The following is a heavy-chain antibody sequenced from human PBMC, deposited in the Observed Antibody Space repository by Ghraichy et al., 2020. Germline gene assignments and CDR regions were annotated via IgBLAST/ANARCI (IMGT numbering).Heavy chain of an antibody. Sequence: SETLSLTCTVSGGSISSYYWSWIRQPPGKGLEWIGYIYYSGSTNYNPSLKSRVTISVDTSKNQFSLKLSSVTAADTAVYYCARDHRGTYGDYYYYYGMDVWGQGTTVTVSS. J-gene: IGHJ6*02. CDR1: GGSISSYY. D-gene: IGHD3-16*01. CDR3: ARDHRGTYGDYYYYYGMDV. CDR2: IYYSGST. V-gene: IGHV4-59*01.